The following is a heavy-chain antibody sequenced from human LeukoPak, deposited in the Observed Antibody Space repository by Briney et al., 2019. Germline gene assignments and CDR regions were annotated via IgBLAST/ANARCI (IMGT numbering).Heavy chain of an antibody. Sequence: SETLSLTCAVYGGSFSGYYWSWIRQPPGKGLEWSGEINHSGSTNYNPSLKSRVTISVDTSKNQFSLKLSSVTAADTAVYYCARYQIGDSGVYYFDYWGQGTLVTVSS. D-gene: IGHD6-13*01. CDR2: INHSGST. CDR3: ARYQIGDSGVYYFDY. V-gene: IGHV4-34*01. J-gene: IGHJ4*02. CDR1: GGSFSGYY.